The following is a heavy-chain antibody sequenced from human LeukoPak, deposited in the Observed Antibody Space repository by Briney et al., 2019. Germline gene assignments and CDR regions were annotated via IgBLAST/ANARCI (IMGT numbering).Heavy chain of an antibody. D-gene: IGHD4-11*01. CDR1: GFIFNHYA. CDR3: VRDAQRGFDYSNSLRY. J-gene: IGHJ4*02. V-gene: IGHV3-33*01. Sequence: GGSLRLSCEASGFIFNHYALHWVRQAPNKGLEWEAVIWSDGTNRYYADSVKGRFSIFRDDSQKRVFLQMNSLRAEDTAVYYCVRDAQRGFDYSNSLRYWGQGALVTVSS. CDR2: IWSDGTNR.